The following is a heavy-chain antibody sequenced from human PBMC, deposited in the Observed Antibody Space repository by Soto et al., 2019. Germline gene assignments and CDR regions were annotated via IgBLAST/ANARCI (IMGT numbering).Heavy chain of an antibody. CDR1: GFTFSSYA. V-gene: IGHV3-23*01. CDR2: ISSGGDST. J-gene: IGHJ4*02. D-gene: IGHD2-15*01. Sequence: EVQLLESGGGFVQPGGSLRLSCAASGFTFSSYAMTWVRQAPGKGLQWVSSISSGGDSTYYADSVRGRFTFSRDNSKNTLYLQMDSLRAEDAGLYYCAYSSGAGSSAYWGQGTLVTFSS. CDR3: AYSSGAGSSAY.